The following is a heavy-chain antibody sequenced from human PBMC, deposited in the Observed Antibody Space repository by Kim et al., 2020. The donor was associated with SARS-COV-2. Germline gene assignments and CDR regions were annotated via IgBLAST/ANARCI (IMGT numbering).Heavy chain of an antibody. D-gene: IGHD2-15*01. V-gene: IGHV3-15*01. CDR3: TSGVVVAAIHDY. J-gene: IGHJ4*02. Sequence: YAPPVEGRFTISRDDSKNTLYLQKSSLRAEDTAVYYCTSGVVVAAIHDYWGQGTRVTVSS.